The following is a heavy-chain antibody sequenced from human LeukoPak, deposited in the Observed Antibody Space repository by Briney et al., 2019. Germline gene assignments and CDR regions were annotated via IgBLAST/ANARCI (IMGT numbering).Heavy chain of an antibody. CDR2: IYSGGST. Sequence: GGSLRLSCAASGFTVSSNYMSWVRQAPGKGLEWVSVIYSGGSTYYADSVKGRFTISRDNSKNTLYLQMNSLRAEDTAVYYCARDQWYYDSSGTPYYYGMDVWGQGTTATVSS. J-gene: IGHJ6*02. D-gene: IGHD3-22*01. CDR1: GFTVSSNY. V-gene: IGHV3-53*01. CDR3: ARDQWYYDSSGTPYYYGMDV.